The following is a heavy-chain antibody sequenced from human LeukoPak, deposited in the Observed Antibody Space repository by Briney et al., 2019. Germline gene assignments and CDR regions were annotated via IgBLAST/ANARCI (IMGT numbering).Heavy chain of an antibody. CDR2: IRQDGSEK. CDR1: GFTFTDYW. D-gene: IGHD6-13*01. Sequence: TGGSLRLSCEVSGFTFTDYWMNWVRKAPGKGPEWVASIRQDGSEKTYVDSVKGRFTISRVNTKNSLSLQLNGLRAEDTAVYYCARDGTAAGLYFDLWGQGTLVTVSS. V-gene: IGHV3-7*01. CDR3: ARDGTAAGLYFDL. J-gene: IGHJ4*01.